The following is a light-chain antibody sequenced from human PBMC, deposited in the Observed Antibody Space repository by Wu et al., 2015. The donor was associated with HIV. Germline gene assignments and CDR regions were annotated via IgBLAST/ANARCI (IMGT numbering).Light chain of an antibody. CDR3: QHYGTSPYT. Sequence: EIVMTQSPATLSVSPGERATLSCRASQSVSSNLAWYQQKPGQAPRLLIYGASTRATGIPARFSGSGSGTEFTLTISSMQSEDFAVYYCQHYGTSPYTFGQGTKLEIK. V-gene: IGKV3-15*01. J-gene: IGKJ2*01. CDR2: GAS. CDR1: QSVSSN.